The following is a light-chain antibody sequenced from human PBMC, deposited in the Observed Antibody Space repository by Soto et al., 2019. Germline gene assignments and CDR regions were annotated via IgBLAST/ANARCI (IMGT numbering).Light chain of an antibody. J-gene: IGKJ5*01. CDR3: QHYDIIPNT. CDR2: DAS. Sequence: IQMTQSPATLSASVGDRATITCRASQSIRYWLAWFQQKAGKAPNLLIYDASNLEIGVPSRFSGSGSGTHFTFTISSLQTEDIRTYYCQHYDIIPNTSGRRGRPEI. CDR1: QSIRYW. V-gene: IGKV1-33*01.